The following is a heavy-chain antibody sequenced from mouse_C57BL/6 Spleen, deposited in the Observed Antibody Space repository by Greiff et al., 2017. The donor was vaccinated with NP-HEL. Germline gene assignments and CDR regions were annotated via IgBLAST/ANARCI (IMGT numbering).Heavy chain of an antibody. CDR1: GYAFSSSW. V-gene: IGHV1-82*01. Sequence: VQLVESGPELVKPGASVKISCKASGYAFSSSWMNWVKQRPGKGLEWIGRIYPGDGDTNYNGKFKGKATLTADKSSSTAYMQLSSLTSEDSAVYFCAITTVVANAMDYWGQGTSVTVSS. D-gene: IGHD1-1*01. CDR3: AITTVVANAMDY. J-gene: IGHJ4*01. CDR2: IYPGDGDT.